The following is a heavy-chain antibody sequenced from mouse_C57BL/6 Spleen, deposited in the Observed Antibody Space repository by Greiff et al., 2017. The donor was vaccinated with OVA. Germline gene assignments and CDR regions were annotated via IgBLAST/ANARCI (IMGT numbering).Heavy chain of an antibody. CDR1: GFTFSSYA. Sequence: EVKLVESGGGLVKPGGSLKLSCAASGFTFSSYAMSWVRQTPEQRLEWVATISDGGSYTYYPDNVKGRFTISRDNAKNNLYLQMSHLKSEDTAMYYCARGYDYDVWGQGTLVTVSA. CDR2: ISDGGSYT. V-gene: IGHV5-4*03. J-gene: IGHJ3*01. CDR3: ARGYDYDV. D-gene: IGHD2-4*01.